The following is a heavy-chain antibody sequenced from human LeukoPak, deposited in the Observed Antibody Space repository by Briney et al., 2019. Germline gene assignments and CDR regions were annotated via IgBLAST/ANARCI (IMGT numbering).Heavy chain of an antibody. V-gene: IGHV3-33*07. J-gene: IGHJ4*02. CDR1: GFTFSRHG. CDR2: IKFDGNDK. CDR3: ARQVGSTRYYFDS. Sequence: GGSLRLSCAASGFTFSRHGMAWVRQAPGKGLEWVAGIKFDGNDKYYGDSVEGRFSISRDNSKNTLFLQMNSLRAEDTAVYYCARQVGSTRYYFDSWGQGTLVTVSS. D-gene: IGHD1-26*01.